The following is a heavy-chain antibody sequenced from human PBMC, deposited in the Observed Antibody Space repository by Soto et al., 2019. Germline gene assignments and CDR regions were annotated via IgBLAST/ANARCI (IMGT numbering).Heavy chain of an antibody. CDR3: ARLSSSLSYGMDV. CDR2: ISSSSSYT. V-gene: IGHV3-11*03. Sequence: PGGSLRLSCAASGFTFSDYYMSWIRQAPGKGLEWVSYISSSSSYTNYADSVKGRFTISRDNAKNSLYLQMNSLRAEDTAVYYCARLSSSLSYGMDVWGQGTTVTVSS. J-gene: IGHJ6*02. CDR1: GFTFSDYY. D-gene: IGHD6-6*01.